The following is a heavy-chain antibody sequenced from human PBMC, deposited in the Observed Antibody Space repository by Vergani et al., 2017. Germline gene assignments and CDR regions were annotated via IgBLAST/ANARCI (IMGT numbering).Heavy chain of an antibody. V-gene: IGHV3-30*01. CDR1: GFTFSSYA. CDR3: ARDRQSYPPYYGMDV. J-gene: IGHJ6*02. CDR2: ISYDGSNK. Sequence: QVQLVESGGGVVQPGRSLRLSCAASGFTFSSYAMHWVRQAPGKGLEWVAVISYDGSNKYYADSVKGRFTISRDNSKNTLYLQMNSLRAEDTAVYYWARDRQSYPPYYGMDVWGQGTTVTVSS. D-gene: IGHD2-2*02.